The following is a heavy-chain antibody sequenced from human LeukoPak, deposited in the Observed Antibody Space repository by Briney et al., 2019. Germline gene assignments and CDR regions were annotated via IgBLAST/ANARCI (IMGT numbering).Heavy chain of an antibody. J-gene: IGHJ6*03. CDR1: GFTFSSYA. D-gene: IGHD3-3*01. CDR2: ISGRGGT. Sequence: PGGSLRLSCAASGFTFSSYAMSWVRQAPGKGLEWVSGISGRGGTDYADSVKGRFTISRDSSKNSLYLQMNSLRAEDTAVYYCAKDGYYDFWSGYYTGAPYYYYMDVWGKGTTVTVSS. CDR3: AKDGYYDFWSGYYTGAPYYYYMDV. V-gene: IGHV3-23*01.